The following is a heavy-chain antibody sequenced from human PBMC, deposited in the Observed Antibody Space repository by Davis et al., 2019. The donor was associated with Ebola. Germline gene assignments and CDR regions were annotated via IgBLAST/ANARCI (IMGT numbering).Heavy chain of an antibody. J-gene: IGHJ6*02. D-gene: IGHD6-6*01. Sequence: HTGGSLRLSCAASGFTFDDHAMHWVRQAPGKGLVWVSRVNIDGSSTSYADSVRGRFTVSRDNAKNTVYLEMNSLRVDDTATYYCARAYSSLSPDVWGQGTTVAVSS. CDR1: GFTFDDHA. CDR2: VNIDGSST. CDR3: ARAYSSLSPDV. V-gene: IGHV3-74*01.